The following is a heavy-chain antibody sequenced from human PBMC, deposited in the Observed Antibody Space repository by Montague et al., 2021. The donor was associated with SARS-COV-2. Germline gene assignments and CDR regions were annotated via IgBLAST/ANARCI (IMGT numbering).Heavy chain of an antibody. CDR3: AKADDYFDSGIDH. Sequence: SLRLSCAASGFTFSNYAVSWVRQAPGKGLEWVSVTYSGDSSAYYADSVKGRFTISRDNSRKTLYLQMKSLRAEDTAVYYCAKADDYFDSGIDHWGQGTLVTVSS. J-gene: IGHJ4*02. CDR1: GFTFSNYA. D-gene: IGHD3-9*01. CDR2: TYSGDSSA. V-gene: IGHV3-23*03.